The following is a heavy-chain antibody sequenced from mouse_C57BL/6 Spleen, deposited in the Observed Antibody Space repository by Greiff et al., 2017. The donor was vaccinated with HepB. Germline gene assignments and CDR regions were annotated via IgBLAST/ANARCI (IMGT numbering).Heavy chain of an antibody. CDR1: GYTFTSYW. V-gene: IGHV1-53*01. CDR2: INPSNGGT. D-gene: IGHD1-1*01. J-gene: IGHJ1*03. CDR3: ASITTVVATRYFDV. Sequence: QVHVKQPGTELVKPGASVKLSCKASGYTFTSYWMHWVKQRPGQGLEWIGNINPSNGGTNYNEKFKSKATLTVDKSSSTAYMQLSSLTSEDSAVYYCASITTVVATRYFDVWGTGTTVTVSS.